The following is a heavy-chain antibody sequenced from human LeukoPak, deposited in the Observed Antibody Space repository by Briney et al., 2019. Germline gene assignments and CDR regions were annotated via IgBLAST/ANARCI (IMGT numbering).Heavy chain of an antibody. CDR1: GGSISSGGYS. J-gene: IGHJ3*02. D-gene: IGHD2-21*01. CDR2: IYHSGST. V-gene: IGHV4-30-2*01. Sequence: SETLSLTCAVSGGSISSGGYSWSWIRQPPGKGLEWIGYIYHSGSTYYNPSLKSRVTISVDRSKNQFSLKLSSVTAADTAVYYCARGGVISDAFDIWGQGTMVTVSS. CDR3: ARGGVISDAFDI.